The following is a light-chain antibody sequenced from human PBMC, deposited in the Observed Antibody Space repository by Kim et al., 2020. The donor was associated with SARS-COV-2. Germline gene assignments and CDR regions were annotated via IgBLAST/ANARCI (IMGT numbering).Light chain of an antibody. CDR1: SRNF. J-gene: IGKJ1*01. V-gene: IGKV3-20*01. Sequence: SRNFLARYKQKPGQPPRLLIYDASPRAIGVPGRFTGSGSGTDFTLTISRLGPEDFALYSCQHNGDSLTFGQGTKVDIK. CDR2: DAS. CDR3: QHNGDSLT.